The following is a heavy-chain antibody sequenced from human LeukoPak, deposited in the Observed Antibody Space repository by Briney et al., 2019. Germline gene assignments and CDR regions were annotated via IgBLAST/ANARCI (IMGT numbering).Heavy chain of an antibody. Sequence: PGGSLRLSCAASGFTFHEYSIHWVRQAPGKGLEWVSYISGSGTTMYYADSVKGRFTISRDDAKNSLYLQMNSLRAEDTAVYYCVRDLYYRFDFWGQGTLVTVSS. V-gene: IGHV3-48*01. CDR1: GFTFHEYS. CDR2: ISGSGTTM. CDR3: VRDLYYRFDF. D-gene: IGHD3-22*01. J-gene: IGHJ4*02.